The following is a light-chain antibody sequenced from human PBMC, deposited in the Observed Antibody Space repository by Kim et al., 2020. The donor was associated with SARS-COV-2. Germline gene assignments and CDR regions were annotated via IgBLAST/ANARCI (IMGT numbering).Light chain of an antibody. J-gene: IGLJ1*01. CDR2: SGS. Sequence: GVTISCSGTRSNIGRNTVNWYQHAPGTAPKLLIYSGSERPSGVPDRFSGSKSGTSASLAITGLQSEDEADYYCAGWDDSLNGYVFGTGTKVTVL. CDR3: AGWDDSLNGYV. V-gene: IGLV1-44*01. CDR1: RSNIGRNT.